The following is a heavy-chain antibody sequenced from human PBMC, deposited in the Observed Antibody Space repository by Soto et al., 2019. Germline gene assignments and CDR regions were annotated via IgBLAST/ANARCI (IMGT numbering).Heavy chain of an antibody. CDR2: IKQDGSEK. CDR1: GFTFSSYW. V-gene: IGHV3-7*05. D-gene: IGHD4-17*01. CDR3: ARDGGNYGDYGNYYYYGMDV. J-gene: IGHJ6*02. Sequence: GGSLRLSCAASGFTFSSYWMSWVRQAPGKGLEWVANIKQDGSEKYYVDSVKGRFTISRDNAKNSLYLQMNSLRAEDTAVYYCARDGGNYGDYGNYYYYGMDVWGQGTTVTVSS.